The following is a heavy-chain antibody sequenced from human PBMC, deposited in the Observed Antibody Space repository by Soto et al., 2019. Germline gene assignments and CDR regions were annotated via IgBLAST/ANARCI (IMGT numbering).Heavy chain of an antibody. CDR2: ISGSGGST. V-gene: IGHV3-23*01. D-gene: IGHD3-10*01. CDR3: AKSLLWFGESRYAKTYYAYFWY. CDR1: GFTFSSYA. Sequence: PGGSLRLCCAASGFTFSSYAMSWVRQAPGKGLEWVSAISGSGGSTYYADSVKGRFTISRDNSKNTLYLQMNSLRAEDTAVYYCAKSLLWFGESRYAKTYYAYFWYWGQGTLVTVSS. J-gene: IGHJ4*02.